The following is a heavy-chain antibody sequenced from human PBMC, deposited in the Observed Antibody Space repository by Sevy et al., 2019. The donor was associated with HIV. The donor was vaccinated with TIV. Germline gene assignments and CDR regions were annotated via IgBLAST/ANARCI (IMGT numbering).Heavy chain of an antibody. J-gene: IGHJ4*02. CDR2: ISSSGSTI. V-gene: IGHV3-48*03. Sequence: GGSLRLSCAASGFTFSSYEMNWVRQAPGKGLEWVSYISSSGSTIYYADSVKGRFTISRDNAKNSLYLQMNSLRAEDTAVDYCARDRITGTCDFDYWGQGTLVTVSS. D-gene: IGHD1-20*01. CDR1: GFTFSSYE. CDR3: ARDRITGTCDFDY.